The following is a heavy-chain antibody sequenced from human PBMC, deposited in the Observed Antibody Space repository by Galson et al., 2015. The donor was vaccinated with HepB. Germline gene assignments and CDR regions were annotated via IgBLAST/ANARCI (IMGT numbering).Heavy chain of an antibody. CDR1: GFTFSSYA. Sequence: SLRLSCAASGFTFSSYAMHWVRQAPGKGLEWVAVISYDGSNKYYADSVKGRFTISRDNSKNTLYLQMNSLRAEDTAVYYCARGESVSYYYDSSGSDYRGQGTLVTVSS. V-gene: IGHV3-30-3*01. J-gene: IGHJ4*02. CDR2: ISYDGSNK. CDR3: ARGESVSYYYDSSGSDY. D-gene: IGHD3-22*01.